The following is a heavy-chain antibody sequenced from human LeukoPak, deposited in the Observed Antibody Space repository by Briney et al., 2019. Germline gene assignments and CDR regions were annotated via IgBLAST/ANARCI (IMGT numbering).Heavy chain of an antibody. Sequence: PSETLSLTCTVSGGSISSSSYYWGWIRQPPGKGLEWIGSIYYSGTTNYNPSLKSRVTMSVDTSKNQFSLKLSSVTAADTAVYYCGRVLITALRGPNRMDVWGQGTTVTVSS. J-gene: IGHJ6*02. CDR1: GGSISSSSYY. D-gene: IGHD3-10*01. V-gene: IGHV4-39*01. CDR2: IYYSGTT. CDR3: GRVLITALRGPNRMDV.